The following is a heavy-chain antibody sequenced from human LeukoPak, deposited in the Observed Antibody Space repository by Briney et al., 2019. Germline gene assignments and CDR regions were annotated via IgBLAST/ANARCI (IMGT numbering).Heavy chain of an antibody. D-gene: IGHD3-16*01. CDR3: ARAPYGDNGYTAEVADY. CDR2: ISGGST. J-gene: IGHJ4*02. V-gene: IGHV3-38-3*01. CDR1: GFTVSSNE. Sequence: GGSLRLSCAASGFTVSSNEMSWVRQAPGKGLEWVSSISGGSTYYADSVKGRFTISRDNSKNTLYLQMNSLRVEDTAVYYCARAPYGDNGYTAEVADYWGQGTLVTVSS.